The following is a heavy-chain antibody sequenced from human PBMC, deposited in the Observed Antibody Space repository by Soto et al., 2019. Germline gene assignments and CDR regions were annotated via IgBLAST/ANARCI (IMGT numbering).Heavy chain of an antibody. CDR3: AKDHCSSTSCYFDY. V-gene: IGHV3-9*01. Sequence: GGSLRLSCAASGFTFDDYAMHWVRQAPGKGLEWVSGLSWNGGGIGYADSVKGRFTISRDNAKNSLYLQMNSLRAEDTAFYYCAKDHCSSTSCYFDYWGQGTLVTVSS. D-gene: IGHD2-2*01. J-gene: IGHJ4*02. CDR1: GFTFDDYA. CDR2: LSWNGGGI.